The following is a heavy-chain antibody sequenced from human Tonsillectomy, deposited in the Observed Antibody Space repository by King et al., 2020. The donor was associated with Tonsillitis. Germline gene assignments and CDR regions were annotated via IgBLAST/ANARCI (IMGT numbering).Heavy chain of an antibody. CDR1: GFALSSYV. D-gene: IGHD6-19*01. Sequence: VQLVESGGGVVQPGRSLRLSCAASGFALSSYVMHWVRQAPGKGLEWVAFISYDGNHRNYADSVKGRFTISRDSSNNTLSLQMNSLRPEDTAVYYCARDYQQWLVRGLGFWGQGTLVTVS. V-gene: IGHV3-30*01. CDR3: ARDYQQWLVRGLGF. J-gene: IGHJ4*02. CDR2: ISYDGNHR.